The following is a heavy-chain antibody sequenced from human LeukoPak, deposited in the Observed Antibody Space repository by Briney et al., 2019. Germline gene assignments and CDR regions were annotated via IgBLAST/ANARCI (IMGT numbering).Heavy chain of an antibody. D-gene: IGHD2-2*01. Sequence: GGSLRLSCAASGFTFRSYAMSWVRQAPGKGLEWVSAISGSGGSTYYADSVKGRFTISRDNSKDTLYLQMNSLRAEDTAVYYCAKAIPSEEYQLLRVGFSYYYYGMDVWGQGTTVTVSS. CDR3: AKAIPSEEYQLLRVGFSYYYYGMDV. J-gene: IGHJ6*02. CDR1: GFTFRSYA. V-gene: IGHV3-23*01. CDR2: ISGSGGST.